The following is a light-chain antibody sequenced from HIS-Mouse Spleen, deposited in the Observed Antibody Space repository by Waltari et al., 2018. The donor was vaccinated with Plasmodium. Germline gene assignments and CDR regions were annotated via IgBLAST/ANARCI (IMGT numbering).Light chain of an antibody. Sequence: QSALTQPASVSGSPGQSITIPSTGTSSDVGSYNLVSWYQQHPGKAPKLMIYEGSKRPSGVSNRFSGSKSGNTASLTISGLQAEDEADYYCCSYAGSSTLVFGGGTKLTVL. CDR2: EGS. CDR1: SSDVGSYNL. J-gene: IGLJ2*01. CDR3: CSYAGSSTLV. V-gene: IGLV2-23*01.